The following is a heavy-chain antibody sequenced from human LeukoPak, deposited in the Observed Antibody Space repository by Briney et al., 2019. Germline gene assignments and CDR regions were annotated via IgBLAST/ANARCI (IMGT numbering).Heavy chain of an antibody. CDR2: ISYSGST. V-gene: IGHV4-31*03. CDR1: GGSISSGDYY. CDR3: ARSEPVYYYYMDV. Sequence: SQTLSLTCTVSGGSISSGDYYWSWIRQHPGKGLEWIGYISYSGSTYYNPSLTSRLTISVDPSKNQFSLKLTSVTAADTAVYYCARSEPVYYYYMDVWGKGTTVIVSS. J-gene: IGHJ6*03.